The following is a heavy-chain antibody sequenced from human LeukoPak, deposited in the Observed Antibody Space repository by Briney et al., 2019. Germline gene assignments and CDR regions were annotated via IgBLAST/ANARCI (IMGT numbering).Heavy chain of an antibody. Sequence: GGSLRLSCAASGFTFSTYGMHWVRQAPGKGLEWVAVIWYDGSNKYYADSVKGRFTISRDNSKNTLYLQMNSLRAEDTAVYYCARAITPSRGVVTSDDYWGQGTLVTVSS. V-gene: IGHV3-33*01. CDR3: ARAITPSRGVVTSDDY. J-gene: IGHJ4*02. CDR2: IWYDGSNK. CDR1: GFTFSTYG. D-gene: IGHD2-21*02.